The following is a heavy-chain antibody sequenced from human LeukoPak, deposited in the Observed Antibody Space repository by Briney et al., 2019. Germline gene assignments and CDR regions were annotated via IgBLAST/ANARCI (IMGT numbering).Heavy chain of an antibody. J-gene: IGHJ4*02. V-gene: IGHV3-30*02. Sequence: PGGSLRLSCTASGFTFSNYGMHWVPQAPGKGLERVAFIRSDGSNEYYADSVKGRFTISRDNSRNALSLDMNNLRPEDEAVYYYDKREDTLEIPSYLDHWGQGTLVTVSS. D-gene: IGHD1-1*01. CDR1: GFTFSNYG. CDR3: DKREDTLEIPSYLDH. CDR2: IRSDGSNE.